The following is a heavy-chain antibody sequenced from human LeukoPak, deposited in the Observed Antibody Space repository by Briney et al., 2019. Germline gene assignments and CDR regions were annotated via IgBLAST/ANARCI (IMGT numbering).Heavy chain of an antibody. Sequence: ASVKVSCKASGYTFTSYGISWVRQAPGQGLEWMGWISAYNGNTNYAQKLQGRVTMTTDTSTSTAYMELRSLRSDDTAVYYCARVRARSSSSGWFDPWGQGTLVTVSS. CDR3: ARVRARSSSSGWFDP. J-gene: IGHJ5*02. CDR2: ISAYNGNT. V-gene: IGHV1-18*01. CDR1: GYTFTSYG. D-gene: IGHD6-6*01.